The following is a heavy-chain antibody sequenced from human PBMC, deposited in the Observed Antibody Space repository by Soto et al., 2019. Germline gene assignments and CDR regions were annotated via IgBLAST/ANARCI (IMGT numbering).Heavy chain of an antibody. CDR3: ARVLYSSSSYFDY. J-gene: IGHJ4*02. V-gene: IGHV4-31*03. CDR2: IYYSGST. D-gene: IGHD6-6*01. Sequence: SETLSLTCTVSGGSISSGGYYWSWIRQHPGKGLEWIGYIYYSGSTYYNPSLKSRVTISVDTSKNQFSLKLSSVTAADTAVYYCARVLYSSSSYFDYWGQGTLVTVS. CDR1: GGSISSGGYY.